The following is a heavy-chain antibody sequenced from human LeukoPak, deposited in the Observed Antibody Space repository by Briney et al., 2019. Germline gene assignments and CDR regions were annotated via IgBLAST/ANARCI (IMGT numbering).Heavy chain of an antibody. D-gene: IGHD6-6*01. CDR2: ISSSGGST. J-gene: IGHJ6*03. Sequence: GGSLRLSCAASGFTFSSYAMSWVRQAPGKGLEWVSAISSSGGSTYYADSMKGRFTISRDNSKNTLYLQMNSLRAEDTAVYYCAKAYSSSDYYYMDVWGKGTTVTVSS. V-gene: IGHV3-23*01. CDR3: AKAYSSSDYYYMDV. CDR1: GFTFSSYA.